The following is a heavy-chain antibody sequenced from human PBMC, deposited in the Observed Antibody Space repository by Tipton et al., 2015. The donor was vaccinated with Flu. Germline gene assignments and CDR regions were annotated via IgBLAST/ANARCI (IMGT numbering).Heavy chain of an antibody. V-gene: IGHV4-61*09. J-gene: IGHJ5*02. CDR1: GGSISSSSYY. CDR3: ARDYGDLNGFDP. D-gene: IGHD4-17*01. Sequence: TLSLTCTVSGGSISSSSYYWTWIRQPAGKGLEWIGQIYTSGSTKYNPSLKRRVTMSLDTSKNHFSLKLSSVTAADTAMYYCARDYGDLNGFDPWGQGTLVTVSS. CDR2: IYTSGST.